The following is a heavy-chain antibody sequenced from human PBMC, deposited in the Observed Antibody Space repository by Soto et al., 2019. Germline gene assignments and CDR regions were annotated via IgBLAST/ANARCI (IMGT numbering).Heavy chain of an antibody. Sequence: SETLSLTCAVYGGSFSGYYWSWIRQPPGKGLEWIGEINHSGSTNYNPSLKSRVTISVDTSKNQFSLKLSSVTAADTAVYYCARGGRAAAAGFYYYYMDVWGKGTTVTVSS. V-gene: IGHV4-34*01. J-gene: IGHJ6*03. CDR1: GGSFSGYY. CDR3: ARGGRAAAAGFYYYYMDV. D-gene: IGHD6-13*01. CDR2: INHSGST.